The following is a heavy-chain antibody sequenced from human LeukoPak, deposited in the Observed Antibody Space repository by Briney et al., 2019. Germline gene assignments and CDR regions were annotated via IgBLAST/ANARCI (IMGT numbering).Heavy chain of an antibody. CDR1: GGTFSGYA. CDR3: ARLGAVADNFDY. CDR2: SIPIFGTA. Sequence: SVKVSCKASGGTFSGYAISWVRQAPGQGREWMGRSIPIFGTANYAQKFQGRVTITTDESTSTAYMELSSLRSEDTAVYYCARLGAVADNFDYWGQGTLVTVSS. V-gene: IGHV1-69*05. J-gene: IGHJ4*02. D-gene: IGHD6-19*01.